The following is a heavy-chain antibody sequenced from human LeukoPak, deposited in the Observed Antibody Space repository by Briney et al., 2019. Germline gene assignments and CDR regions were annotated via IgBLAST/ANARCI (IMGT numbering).Heavy chain of an antibody. CDR3: ATSSSGYYYVGY. Sequence: PSQTLSLTCTVSGGSISSGGYYWGWIRQHPGKGLEWIGYIYYSGSTYYNPSLKSRVTISVDTSKNQFSLKLSSVTAADTAVYYCATSSSGYYYVGYWGQGTLVTVSS. D-gene: IGHD3-22*01. CDR1: GGSISSGGYY. J-gene: IGHJ4*02. V-gene: IGHV4-31*03. CDR2: IYYSGST.